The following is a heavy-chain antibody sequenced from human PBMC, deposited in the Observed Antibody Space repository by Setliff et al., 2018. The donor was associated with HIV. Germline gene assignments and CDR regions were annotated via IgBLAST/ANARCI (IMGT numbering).Heavy chain of an antibody. CDR1: GFTVTNHY. Sequence: GGSLRLSCAASGFTVTNHYMSWVRQAPEKGLEWVSIIISSGGTYYADSVKGRFTVSRDNSKNTLYLQMNSLRPEDTAVYYCARVQQQLLQEDDYFDYWGQGTLVTVSS. V-gene: IGHV3-66*02. D-gene: IGHD6-13*01. J-gene: IGHJ4*02. CDR3: ARVQQQLLQEDDYFDY. CDR2: IISSGGT.